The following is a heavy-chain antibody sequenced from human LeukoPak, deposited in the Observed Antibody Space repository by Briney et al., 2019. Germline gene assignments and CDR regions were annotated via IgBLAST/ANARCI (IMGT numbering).Heavy chain of an antibody. Sequence: GGSLGLSCAASGFTFSSFWMHWVRQVPGKGLVWVSRINSDGNIITYADSVKGRFTISRDNARNLVYLQMKSLRAEDTAVYYCVAGMGNYWGQGTLVPV. CDR1: GFTFSSFW. CDR3: VAGMGNY. CDR2: INSDGNII. J-gene: IGHJ4*02. V-gene: IGHV3-74*01. D-gene: IGHD6-13*01.